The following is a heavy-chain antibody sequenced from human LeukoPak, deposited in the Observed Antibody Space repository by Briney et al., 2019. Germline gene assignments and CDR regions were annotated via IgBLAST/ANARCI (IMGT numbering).Heavy chain of an antibody. CDR2: IYYSGST. CDR3: ARRGYGGNSVYFDY. Sequence: PSETQSLTCTVSGGSISSYYWSWIRQPPGKGLEWIGYIYYSGSTNYNPSLKSRVTISVDTSKNQFSLKLSSVTAADTAVYYCARRGYGGNSVYFDYWGQGTLVTVSS. J-gene: IGHJ4*02. D-gene: IGHD4-23*01. CDR1: GGSISSYY. V-gene: IGHV4-59*01.